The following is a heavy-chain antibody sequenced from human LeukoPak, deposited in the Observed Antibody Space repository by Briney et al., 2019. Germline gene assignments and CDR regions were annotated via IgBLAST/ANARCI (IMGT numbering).Heavy chain of an antibody. J-gene: IGHJ4*02. CDR3: AKERLYYYDSSGYYSY. CDR2: ISSSETTI. V-gene: IGHV3-48*01. Sequence: GGSLRLSCAASGLTFSDFSMNWVRQAPGKGLEWISFISSSETTIYYADSVKGRFTISRDNSKNTLYLQMNSLRAEDTAVYYCAKERLYYYDSSGYYSYWGQGTLVTVSS. CDR1: GLTFSDFS. D-gene: IGHD3-22*01.